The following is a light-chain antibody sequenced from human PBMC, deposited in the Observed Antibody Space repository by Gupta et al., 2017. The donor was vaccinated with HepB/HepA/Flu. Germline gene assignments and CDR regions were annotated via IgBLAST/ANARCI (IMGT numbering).Light chain of an antibody. J-gene: IGLJ3*02. V-gene: IGLV2-14*01. CDR1: SSFVGGYNY. Sequence: SSLSTPASVSGSPAHSLTIPCTATSSFVGGYNYLSLYQQHPGTAPKLMIYQVSNRPSGDADRFSGSTSGNTASLTITGLHEEEEADYYCSSYSNSSIHWVFGGGTKLTVL. CDR2: QVS. CDR3: SSYSNSSIHWV.